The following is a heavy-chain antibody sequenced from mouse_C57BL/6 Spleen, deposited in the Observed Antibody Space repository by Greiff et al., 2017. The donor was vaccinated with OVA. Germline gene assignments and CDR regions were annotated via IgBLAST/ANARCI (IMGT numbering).Heavy chain of an antibody. V-gene: IGHV5-6*01. CDR2: ISSGGSYT. CDR3: ARGVIYYYGSSPPPMDY. J-gene: IGHJ4*01. Sequence: VQGVESGGDLVKPGGSLKLSCAASGFTFSSYGMSWVRQTPDKRLEWVATISSGGSYTYYPDSVKGRFTISRDNAKNTLYLQMSSLKSEDTAMYYCARGVIYYYGSSPPPMDYWGQGTSVTVSS. CDR1: GFTFSSYG. D-gene: IGHD1-1*01.